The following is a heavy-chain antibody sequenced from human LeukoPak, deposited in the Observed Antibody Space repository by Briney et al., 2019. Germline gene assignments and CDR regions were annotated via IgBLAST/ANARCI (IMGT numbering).Heavy chain of an antibody. CDR2: LNGSGGST. CDR1: GFIFSTYA. D-gene: IGHD6-13*01. CDR3: ARVIREAPGKGYFDY. J-gene: IGHJ4*02. Sequence: PGGYLRLYSATSGFIFSTYALSWVRQGPGKGLEWASSLNGSGGSTYHAETVKGRFTISRDTSKSTLYMQMSSLRAEDTAIYYCARVIREAPGKGYFDYWGQGTLVTVSS. V-gene: IGHV3-23*01.